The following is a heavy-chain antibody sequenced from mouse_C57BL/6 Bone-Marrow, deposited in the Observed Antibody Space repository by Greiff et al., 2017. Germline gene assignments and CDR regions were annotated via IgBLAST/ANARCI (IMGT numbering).Heavy chain of an antibody. Sequence: EVQLVESGGGLVKPGGSLKLSCAASGFTFSSYAMSWVRQTPEKRLEWVATISDGGSYTYYPDNVKGRFTISRDNAKNNLYLQMSHLKSEDTAMYYCARDRDYGSSYVWYFDVWGTGTTVTVSS. D-gene: IGHD1-1*01. CDR3: ARDRDYGSSYVWYFDV. CDR2: ISDGGSYT. V-gene: IGHV5-4*01. J-gene: IGHJ1*03. CDR1: GFTFSSYA.